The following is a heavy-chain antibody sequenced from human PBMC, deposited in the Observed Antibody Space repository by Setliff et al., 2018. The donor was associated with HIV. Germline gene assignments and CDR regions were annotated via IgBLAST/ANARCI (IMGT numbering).Heavy chain of an antibody. CDR1: AGSIRSSTYY. J-gene: IGHJ3*02. V-gene: IGHV4-39*01. Sequence: SETLSLTCTVSAGSIRSSTYYWAWIRQPPGKGLEYIGNIYYTGSTHHNPSLESRVATSVDTSKNQFSLKLSSVTAADTAVYYCAKMGSPVGPDAFDIWGQGTMVTVSS. CDR3: AKMGSPVGPDAFDI. CDR2: IYYTGST. D-gene: IGHD2-8*01.